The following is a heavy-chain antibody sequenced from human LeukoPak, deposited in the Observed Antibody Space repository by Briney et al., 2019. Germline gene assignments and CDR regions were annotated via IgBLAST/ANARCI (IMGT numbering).Heavy chain of an antibody. D-gene: IGHD3-22*01. V-gene: IGHV4-4*07. J-gene: IGHJ4*01. CDR3: AIQYYYDSSGYYYVFDY. CDR1: GGSISSYY. Sequence: SETLSLTCTVSGGSISSYYWSWIRQPAGKGLEWIGRIYTSGSTNYNPSLKSRVTTSVDTSKNQFSLKLSSVTAADTAVYYCAIQYYYDSSGYYYVFDYWGHGTLVTVSS. CDR2: IYTSGST.